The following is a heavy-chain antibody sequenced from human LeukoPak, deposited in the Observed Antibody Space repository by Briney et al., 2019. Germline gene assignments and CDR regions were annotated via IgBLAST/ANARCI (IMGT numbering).Heavy chain of an antibody. CDR1: GFTFSSYG. D-gene: IGHD5-12*01. V-gene: IGHV3-23*01. CDR3: ARDSMGYSGYDHSAN. Sequence: PGGSLRLSCAASGFTFSSYGMSWVRQAPGKGLEWVSDISGSGGSTYYADSVKGRFTISRDNSKNPLYLQMNSLTSDDTAVYYCARDSMGYSGYDHSANWGQGTLVTVSS. CDR2: ISGSGGST. J-gene: IGHJ4*02.